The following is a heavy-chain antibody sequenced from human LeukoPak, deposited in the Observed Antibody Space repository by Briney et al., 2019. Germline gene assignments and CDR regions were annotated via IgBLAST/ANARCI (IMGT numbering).Heavy chain of an antibody. CDR1: GFTFSSYS. Sequence: GGPLRLSCAASGFTFSSYSMNWVRQAPGKGLEWVSSISSSSSYIYYADSVKGRFTISRDNAKNSLYLQMSSLRAEDTAVYYCARDLCDSANCPNNWIDAWGQGTLVTVSS. CDR2: ISSSSSYI. D-gene: IGHD3-22*01. V-gene: IGHV3-21*01. CDR3: ARDLCDSANCPNNWIDA. J-gene: IGHJ5*02.